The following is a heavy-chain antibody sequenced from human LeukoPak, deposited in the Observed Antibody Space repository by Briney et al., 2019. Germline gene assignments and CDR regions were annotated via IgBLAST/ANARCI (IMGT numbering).Heavy chain of an antibody. V-gene: IGHV3-74*01. Sequence: GGSLRLSCAASGFTFTTYWMHWVRRAPGKGLVWVSHINSDGSITSYADSVKGRFTISRDNAKNTLYLQMNSLRAEDTAVYYCARDAVDTANAVWGQGTTVTVSS. J-gene: IGHJ6*02. CDR1: GFTFTTYW. D-gene: IGHD5-18*01. CDR3: ARDAVDTANAV. CDR2: INSDGSIT.